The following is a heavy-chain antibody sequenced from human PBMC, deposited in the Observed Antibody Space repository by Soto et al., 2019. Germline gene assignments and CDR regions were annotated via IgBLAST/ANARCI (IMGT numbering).Heavy chain of an antibody. D-gene: IGHD3-16*01. CDR2: MYSGGST. CDR3: ARAPWAADY. J-gene: IGHJ4*02. Sequence: EVQLVESGGGLVQPGGSLRLSCAASGFTVSTKYMSWVRQAPGKGLEWVSVMYSGGSTVYADSVRGRFTISRDNAKNTVNLQMNSLRAEDTAVYYCARAPWAADYWGQGTLVTVSS. V-gene: IGHV3-66*01. CDR1: GFTVSTKY.